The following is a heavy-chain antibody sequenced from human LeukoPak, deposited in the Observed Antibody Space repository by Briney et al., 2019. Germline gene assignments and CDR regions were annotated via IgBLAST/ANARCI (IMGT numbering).Heavy chain of an antibody. CDR2: INWNSDTT. V-gene: IGHV3-9*01. Sequence: GGSLRLSCEASGFNFVYCAMHWVRQAPGKGLEWVSGINWNSDTTAYVDSVKGRFTISRDNAKNSLYLQMNSLRAEDTAMYYCAKAFRSGGRTGDDAFDVWGQGTMVTVSS. CDR1: GFNFVYCA. J-gene: IGHJ3*01. CDR3: AKAFRSGGRTGDDAFDV. D-gene: IGHD2-15*01.